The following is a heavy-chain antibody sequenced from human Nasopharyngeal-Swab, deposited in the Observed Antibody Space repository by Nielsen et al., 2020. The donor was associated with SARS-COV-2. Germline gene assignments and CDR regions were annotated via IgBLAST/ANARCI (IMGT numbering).Heavy chain of an antibody. D-gene: IGHD3/OR15-3a*01. CDR1: DFTLSSSV. Sequence: GGSLRLSCTASDFTLSSSVIHWARQAPGKGLEWVAYLNSGSSTIFYADSVKGRFTISRDNAKNSLFLQMNSLRDEDTAVYYCARDRDYSFDYWGQGTLVTVSS. CDR2: LNSGSSTI. J-gene: IGHJ4*02. V-gene: IGHV3-48*02. CDR3: ARDRDYSFDY.